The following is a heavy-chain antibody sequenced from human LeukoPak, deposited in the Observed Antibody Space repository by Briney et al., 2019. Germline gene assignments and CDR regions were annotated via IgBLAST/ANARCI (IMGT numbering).Heavy chain of an antibody. Sequence: SQTLSLTCAISGDSVSSNSAAWNWIRQSPSRGLEWLGRTYYRSKWYNDYAVSVKSRITINPDTSQNQFSLQLNSVTPEDTAVYYCARDPFPYYYDSSGPHGMDVWGQGTTVTVSS. V-gene: IGHV6-1*01. J-gene: IGHJ6*02. D-gene: IGHD3-22*01. CDR2: TYYRSKWYN. CDR3: ARDPFPYYYDSSGPHGMDV. CDR1: GDSVSSNSAA.